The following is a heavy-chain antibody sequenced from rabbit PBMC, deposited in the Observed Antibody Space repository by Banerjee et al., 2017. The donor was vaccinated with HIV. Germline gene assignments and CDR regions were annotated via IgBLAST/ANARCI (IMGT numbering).Heavy chain of an antibody. CDR1: GFSFSSSHW. J-gene: IGHJ4*01. V-gene: IGHV1S40*01. Sequence: QSLEESGGDLVKPGASLTLTCTASGFSFSSSHWICWVRQAPGKGLEWIGCIYTGSSGTTSYASWVNGRFTISRTSSTTVTLQMTSLTAADTATYFCARDLAGVIGWNFGVWGQGTLVTVS. CDR3: ARDLAGVIGWNFGV. CDR2: IYTGSSGTT. D-gene: IGHD4-1*01.